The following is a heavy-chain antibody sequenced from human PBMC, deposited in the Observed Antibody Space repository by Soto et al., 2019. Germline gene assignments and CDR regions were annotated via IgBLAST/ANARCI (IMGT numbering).Heavy chain of an antibody. J-gene: IGHJ4*02. V-gene: IGHV3-21*01. CDR3: ARVWFGESYDY. CDR2: ISSSSSYI. Sequence: GGSLRLSCAASGFTFSSYSMNWVRQAPGKGLEWVSSISSSSSYIYYADSVKGRFTISRDNSKNTLYLQMGSLRAEDMAVYYCARVWFGESYDYWGQGTLVTAPQ. D-gene: IGHD3-10*01. CDR1: GFTFSSYS.